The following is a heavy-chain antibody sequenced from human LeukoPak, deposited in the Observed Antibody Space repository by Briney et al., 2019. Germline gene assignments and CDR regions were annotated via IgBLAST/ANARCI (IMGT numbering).Heavy chain of an antibody. CDR2: IYYSGST. V-gene: IGHV4-59*01. CDR1: GGSISSYY. J-gene: IGHJ6*02. CDR3: ARDEAAAGSYYGMDV. Sequence: PSETLSLTCTVSGGSISSYYWSWIRRPPGKGLEWIGYIYYSGSTNYNPSLKSRVTISVDTSKNQFSLKLSSVTAADTAVYYCARDEAAAGSYYGMDVWGQGTTVTVSS. D-gene: IGHD6-13*01.